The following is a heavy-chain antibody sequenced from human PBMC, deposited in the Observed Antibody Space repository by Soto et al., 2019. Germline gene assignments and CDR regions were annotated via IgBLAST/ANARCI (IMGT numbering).Heavy chain of an antibody. CDR1: GFTFSSYA. J-gene: IGHJ4*02. Sequence: GGSLRLSCAASGFTFSSYAMNWVRQAPGKGLEWVSVISGSGDSTYYADSVKGRFTISRDNSKNTLYLQMNSLRAEDTAVYYCARRASGWFFDYWGQGTLVTVSS. D-gene: IGHD6-19*01. CDR2: ISGSGDST. CDR3: ARRASGWFFDY. V-gene: IGHV3-23*01.